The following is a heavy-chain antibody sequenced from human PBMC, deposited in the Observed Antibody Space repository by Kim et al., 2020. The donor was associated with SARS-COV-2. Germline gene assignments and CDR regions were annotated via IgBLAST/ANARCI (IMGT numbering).Heavy chain of an antibody. D-gene: IGHD3-3*02. CDR3: ASSATLALFRYGVDV. J-gene: IGHJ6*01. V-gene: IGHV4-59*13. CDR1: GGSISSYY. CDR2: VFHTGSI. Sequence: SETLSLTCTVSGGSISSYYWSWVRQPPGKGLEWIGDVFHTGSINYSPSLRSRVTISLDPSKNQFSLKLTSVTAADTAMYYCASSATLALFRYGVDVW.